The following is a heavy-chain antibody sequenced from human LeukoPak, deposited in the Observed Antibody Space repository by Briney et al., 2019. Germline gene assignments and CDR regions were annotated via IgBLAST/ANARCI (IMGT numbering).Heavy chain of an antibody. Sequence: ASVKVSCKASGYTFTSYAMHRVRQAPGQRLEWMGWINAGNGNTKYSQKFQGRVTITRDTSASTAYMELSSLRSEDTAVYYCARVHGGVATIGRYFDYWGQGTLVTVSS. D-gene: IGHD5-12*01. CDR2: INAGNGNT. CDR3: ARVHGGVATIGRYFDY. V-gene: IGHV1-3*01. CDR1: GYTFTSYA. J-gene: IGHJ4*02.